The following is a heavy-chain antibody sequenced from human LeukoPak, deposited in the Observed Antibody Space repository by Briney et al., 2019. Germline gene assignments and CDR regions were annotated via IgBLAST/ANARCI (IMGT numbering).Heavy chain of an antibody. D-gene: IGHD1-14*01. Sequence: GGSLRLSCAVSGLTISNNYMSWVRQAPGKGLEWVSVIYPDGSSYYTDSVKGRFTISRDNSKNTVHLQMNSLRVDDTAVYFCARDRIGRSKDHWGQGSPVTVSS. CDR2: IYPDGSS. CDR1: GLTISNNY. J-gene: IGHJ4*02. CDR3: ARDRIGRSKDH. V-gene: IGHV3-53*01.